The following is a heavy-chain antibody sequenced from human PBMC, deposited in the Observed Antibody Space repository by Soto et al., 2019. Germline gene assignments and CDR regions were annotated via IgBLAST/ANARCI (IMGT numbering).Heavy chain of an antibody. CDR2: IVVGSGNT. J-gene: IGHJ6*03. D-gene: IGHD4-17*01. CDR3: SADAGYYAGPYFYYCMDV. CDR1: GFTFTSSA. Sequence: GASVKVSCKASGFTFTSSAMQWVRQASGQGNEWIGWIVVGSGNTNYAQKFQERVTITRDMSTSTAYMELGSLRSEDTAVYYCSADAGYYAGPYFYYCMDVWGKGTTVTVPS. V-gene: IGHV1-58*02.